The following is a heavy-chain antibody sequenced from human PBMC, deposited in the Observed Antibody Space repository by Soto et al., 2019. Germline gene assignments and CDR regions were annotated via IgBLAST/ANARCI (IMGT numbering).Heavy chain of an antibody. J-gene: IGHJ4*02. V-gene: IGHV3-23*01. D-gene: IGHD3-16*01. CDR2: ISDGDGAT. CDR3: ARGRTFFDF. Sequence: EVHLLESGGGLVQPGGSLRLSCAASGFAFSDYAMTWVRQAPGKGLEWVSDISDGDGATHYADSVKGRFTISRDDSKNTLDLQWDSLGAEDAAVYYCARGRTFFDFWGQGTLVTVSS. CDR1: GFAFSDYA.